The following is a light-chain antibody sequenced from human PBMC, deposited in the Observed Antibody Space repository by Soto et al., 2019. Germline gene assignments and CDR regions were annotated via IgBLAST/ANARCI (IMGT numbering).Light chain of an antibody. CDR2: DAS. CDR1: QSISSW. Sequence: DIQITQSPSTLSASVGDRVTITCRASQSISSWLAWYQQKPRKAPKLLIYDASDLETGVPSRFSGSGSGTGFTFTISSLQPEDFATYYCQQYESHPLTFGQGTRREIK. CDR3: QQYESHPLT. V-gene: IGKV1-5*01. J-gene: IGKJ5*01.